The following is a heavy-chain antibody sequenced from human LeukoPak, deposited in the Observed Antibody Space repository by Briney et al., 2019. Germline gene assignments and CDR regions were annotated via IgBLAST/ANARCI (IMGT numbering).Heavy chain of an antibody. CDR2: INPSDSDT. Sequence: GESLKISCEGSGYSFTYYWIAWVRQMPGRGLEWMVIINPSDSDTRYSPSFQGQVTISADKSISTAYLQWSSLKASDSAMYYCARAWNFDYWGQGTLVTVSS. CDR3: ARAWNFDY. D-gene: IGHD1-1*01. J-gene: IGHJ4*02. CDR1: GYSFTYYW. V-gene: IGHV5-51*01.